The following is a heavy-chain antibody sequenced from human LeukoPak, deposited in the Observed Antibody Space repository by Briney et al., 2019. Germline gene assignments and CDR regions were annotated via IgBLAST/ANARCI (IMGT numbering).Heavy chain of an antibody. CDR2: INHSGST. V-gene: IGHV4-34*01. J-gene: IGHJ4*02. CDR3: AGGVATDSRGRDFDY. D-gene: IGHD5-12*01. Sequence: PSETLSLTCTVSGGSISSYYWSWIRQPPGKGLEWIGEINHSGSTNYNPSLKSRVTISVDTSKNQFSLKLSSVTAADTAVYYCAGGVATDSRGRDFDYWGQGTLVTVSS. CDR1: GGSISSYY.